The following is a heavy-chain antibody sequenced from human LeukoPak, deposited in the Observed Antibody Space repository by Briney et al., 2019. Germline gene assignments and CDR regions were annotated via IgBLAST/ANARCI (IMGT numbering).Heavy chain of an antibody. CDR1: GCSISRYY. CDR2: IHSSGST. V-gene: IGHV4-4*07. D-gene: IGHD3-22*01. J-gene: IGHJ4*02. CDR3: ARANSYDGSGHYYEFAY. Sequence: AETLTLTCTASGCSISRYYGSWIRQPAGKGLEWVGRIHSSGSTNYNPSLERRVTISVDTTKNHFSLKLSSVTAADTAVYYFARANSYDGSGHYYEFAYWGQGALVTVSS.